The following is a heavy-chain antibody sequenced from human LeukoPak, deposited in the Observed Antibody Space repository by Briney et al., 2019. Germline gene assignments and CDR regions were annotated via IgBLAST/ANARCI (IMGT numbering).Heavy chain of an antibody. CDR2: LAYDGANK. J-gene: IGHJ4*02. CDR3: ARGGPLGDTNRFDF. Sequence: GGSLRLSCAASGFTFDDYAMHWVRQAPGKGLEWVALLAYDGANKQYEYSLKGRFTISRDNSKNTVDLQMNNLRAEDTAVYYCARGGPLGDTNRFDFWGQGTLVTVSS. CDR1: GFTFDDYA. V-gene: IGHV3-30*04. D-gene: IGHD3-10*01.